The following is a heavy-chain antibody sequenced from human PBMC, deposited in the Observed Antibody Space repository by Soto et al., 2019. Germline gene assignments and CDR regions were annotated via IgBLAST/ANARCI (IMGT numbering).Heavy chain of an antibody. J-gene: IGHJ4*02. V-gene: IGHV4-34*01. Sequence: QVQLQQWGAGLLKPSETLSLTCAVYGGSFSGYYWSWIRQPPGKGLEWIGEINHSGSTNYNLSLKSRVTISVDTSKNQFSLKLSSVTAADTAVYYCARRGGFWSGYPDYWGQGTLVTVSS. CDR2: INHSGST. CDR3: ARRGGFWSGYPDY. CDR1: GGSFSGYY. D-gene: IGHD3-3*01.